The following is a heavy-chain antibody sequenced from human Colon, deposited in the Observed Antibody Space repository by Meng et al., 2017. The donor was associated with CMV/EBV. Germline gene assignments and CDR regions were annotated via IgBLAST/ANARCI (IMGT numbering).Heavy chain of an antibody. D-gene: IGHD5/OR15-5a*01. V-gene: IGHV3-7*01. CDR2: INRDGSKK. CDR3: AKGQGIIYD. J-gene: IGHJ4*02. CDR1: GFNFSFFW. Sequence: GESLKISCVASGFNFSFFWMSWVRQAPGKGLEWVANINRDGSKKNYLDSVKGRFTVSRDNAKNSLYLQMNSLRADDMAVYYCAKGQGIIYDWGQGTLVTVSS.